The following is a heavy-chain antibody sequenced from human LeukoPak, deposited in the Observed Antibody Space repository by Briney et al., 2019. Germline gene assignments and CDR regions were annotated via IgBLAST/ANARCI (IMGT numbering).Heavy chain of an antibody. CDR2: IYYSGST. V-gene: IGHV4-39*07. J-gene: IGHJ4*02. D-gene: IGHD6-6*01. CDR3: ARDILRYSSSSAFDY. CDR1: GGSISSSSYY. Sequence: PSETLSLTCTVSGGSISSSSYYWGWIRQPPGKGLEWIGSIYYSGSTYYNPSLKSRVTISVDTSKNQFSLKLSSVTAADTAVYYCARDILRYSSSSAFDYWGQGTLVTVSS.